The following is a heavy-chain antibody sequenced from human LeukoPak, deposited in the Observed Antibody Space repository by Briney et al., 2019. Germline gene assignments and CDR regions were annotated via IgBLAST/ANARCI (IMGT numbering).Heavy chain of an antibody. V-gene: IGHV4-39*07. J-gene: IGHJ4*02. CDR2: ISYSGST. CDR3: ASYGYSGYDPLF. Sequence: SETLSLTCTVSGGSITTNNYYWGWIRQPPGKGLEWIGMISYSGSTYYNPSLKSRVTISVDTSKNQFSLKLSSVTAADTAVYYCASYGYSGYDPLFWGQGTLVTVSS. CDR1: GGSITTNNYY. D-gene: IGHD5-12*01.